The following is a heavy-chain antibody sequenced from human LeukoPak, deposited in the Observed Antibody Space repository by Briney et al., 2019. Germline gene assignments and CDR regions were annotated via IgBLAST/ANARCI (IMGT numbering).Heavy chain of an antibody. V-gene: IGHV3-7*03. CDR1: GFTFSRYW. CDR3: ARVLRYCSGGNCYSGGLGYMDV. J-gene: IGHJ6*03. CDR2: MRQDGNEK. D-gene: IGHD2-15*01. Sequence: GGSLRLSCVASGFTFSRYWMTWVRQAPGKGLEWVANMRQDGNEKYYVDSVRGRFTISRDNAKNTLYLQMNSLRAEDTAVYYCARVLRYCSGGNCYSGGLGYMDVWGKGTTVTISS.